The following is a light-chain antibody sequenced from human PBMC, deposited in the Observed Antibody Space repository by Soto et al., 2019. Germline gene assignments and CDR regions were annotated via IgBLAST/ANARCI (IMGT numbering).Light chain of an antibody. Sequence: QSVLTQSASVSGSPGQSISISCTGTSNDVGGYNYVSWNQQHPGKAPKLMIYDVSNRPSGVSNRFSGSKSGNTASLTISGLQAEDEADYYCSSYTSSYTVVFGGGTKLTVL. J-gene: IGLJ2*01. V-gene: IGLV2-14*01. CDR2: DVS. CDR3: SSYTSSYTVV. CDR1: SNDVGGYNY.